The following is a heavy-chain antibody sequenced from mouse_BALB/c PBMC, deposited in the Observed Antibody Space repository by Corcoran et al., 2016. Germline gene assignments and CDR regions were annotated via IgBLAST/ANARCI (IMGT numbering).Heavy chain of an antibody. CDR1: GYIFTDYY. Sequence: QIQLQQSGPVLVKPGASVTISCKASGYIFTDYYINWVKQKSGQGLEWIGWIYPGTGNTRYNEKFKGKATLTVDTSSSTAYMQLSSLTSEDTAVYFCASYITVVDYLDYWGQGTTLAVSS. J-gene: IGHJ2*01. D-gene: IGHD1-1*01. V-gene: IGHV1-84*02. CDR2: IYPGTGNT. CDR3: ASYITVVDYLDY.